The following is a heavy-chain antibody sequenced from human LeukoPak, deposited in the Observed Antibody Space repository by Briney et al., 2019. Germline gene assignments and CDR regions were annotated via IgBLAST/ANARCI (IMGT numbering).Heavy chain of an antibody. CDR1: GFTFSSYS. D-gene: IGHD3-16*01. Sequence: ETGGSLRLSCAASGFTFSSYSMNWVRQAPGKGLEWVSSISSSSSYIYYADSVKGRFTISRDNAKNSLYLQMNSLRAEDTAVYYCARAPVGLLLYYFDYWGQGTLVTVSS. CDR3: ARAPVGLLLYYFDY. CDR2: ISSSSSYI. J-gene: IGHJ4*02. V-gene: IGHV3-21*01.